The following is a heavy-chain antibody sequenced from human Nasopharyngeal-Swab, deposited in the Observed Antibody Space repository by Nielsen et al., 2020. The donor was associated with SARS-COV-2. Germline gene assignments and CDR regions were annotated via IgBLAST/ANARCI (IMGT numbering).Heavy chain of an antibody. Sequence: ESLKISCVASGFTFSSYCMQWVRQPPGKGLEWVARINSDGRTKDHADSLQGRFTIARDNAKNEVYLQLNGLRDEDTAVYYCGRAGSYRIDYWGQGTLVTVSS. CDR3: GRAGSYRIDY. J-gene: IGHJ4*02. CDR1: GFTFSSYC. V-gene: IGHV3-74*01. CDR2: INSDGRTK. D-gene: IGHD1-14*01.